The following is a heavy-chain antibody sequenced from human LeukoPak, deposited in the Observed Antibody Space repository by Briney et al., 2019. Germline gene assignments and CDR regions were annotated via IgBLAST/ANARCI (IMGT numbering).Heavy chain of an antibody. CDR1: GGSISSNY. D-gene: IGHD2-2*01. CDR3: ARPLGYCSSTSCYPYAFDI. J-gene: IGHJ3*02. CDR2: IYYSGST. Sequence: SETLSLTCTVSGGSISSNYWSWIRQPPGKGLEWIGSIYYSGSTYYNPSLKSRVTIFADTSKNQFSLKLSSVTAADTAVYYCARPLGYCSSTSCYPYAFDIWGQGTMVTVSS. V-gene: IGHV4-39*01.